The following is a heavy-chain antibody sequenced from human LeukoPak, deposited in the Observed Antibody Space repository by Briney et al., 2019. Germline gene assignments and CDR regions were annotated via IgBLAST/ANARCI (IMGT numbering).Heavy chain of an antibody. CDR3: ARGRYSSGWYFNYYYYMDV. CDR1: GGSFSGYY. CDR2: INHSGGT. J-gene: IGHJ6*03. V-gene: IGHV4-34*01. D-gene: IGHD6-19*01. Sequence: SETLSLTCVVYGGSFSGYYWTWIRQPPGKGLEWIGEINHSGGTNYNPSLKSRVTISVDTSKNQFSLKLSSVTAADTAVYYCARGRYSSGWYFNYYYYMDVWGKGTTVTVSS.